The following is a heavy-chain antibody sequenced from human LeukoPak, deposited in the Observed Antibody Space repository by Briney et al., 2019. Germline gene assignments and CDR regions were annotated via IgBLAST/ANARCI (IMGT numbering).Heavy chain of an antibody. V-gene: IGHV1-18*04. CDR2: ISAYNGNT. J-gene: IGHJ4*02. CDR1: GYTFTSYS. Sequence: ASVKVSCKASGYTFTSYSISWVRQAPGLGLEWMGWISAYNGNTNYAQKLQGRVTMTTDTSTSTAYMELRSLRSDDTAVYYCATGKIPLRYFDWLPHDYWGQGTLVTVSS. CDR3: ATGKIPLRYFDWLPHDY. D-gene: IGHD3-9*01.